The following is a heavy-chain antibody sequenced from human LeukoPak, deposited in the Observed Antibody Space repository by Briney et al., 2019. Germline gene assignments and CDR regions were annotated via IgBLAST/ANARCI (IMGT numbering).Heavy chain of an antibody. D-gene: IGHD6-13*01. CDR3: ARNFGSSWYYFDY. J-gene: IGHJ4*02. Sequence: SETLSLTCTVSGGSISGYYWSWIRQPPGKGLEWIGYIYYSGNTNYNPSLKSRVTTSVDTSNNQFSLKLSSVTAADTAVYYCARNFGSSWYYFDYWGQGTLVTVSS. CDR1: GGSISGYY. V-gene: IGHV4-59*01. CDR2: IYYSGNT.